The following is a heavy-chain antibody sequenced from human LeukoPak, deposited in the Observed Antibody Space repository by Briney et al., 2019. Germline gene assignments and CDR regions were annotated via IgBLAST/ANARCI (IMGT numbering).Heavy chain of an antibody. CDR1: GFTLSSYT. Sequence: GGSLRLSCAASGFTLSSYTMYWVRQAPGRGLVWVARFTGDGNSMTYADFVKGRFTVSRDIAKNTLYLQMNSLRAEDTAVYYCARAQVGTPTDCWGQGTLVTVSS. D-gene: IGHD1-26*01. V-gene: IGHV3-74*01. CDR3: ARAQVGTPTDC. CDR2: FTGDGNSM. J-gene: IGHJ4*02.